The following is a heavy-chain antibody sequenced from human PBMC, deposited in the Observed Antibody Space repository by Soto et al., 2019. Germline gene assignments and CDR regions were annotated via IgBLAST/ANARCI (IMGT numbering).Heavy chain of an antibody. Sequence: ASETLSLTCTVSGASITGSSYWSWIRQPAGKGLEWIGRFSLSGTTSYNPSLRSRVTMSADVSKNQFSLRLTSVTAADTALYYCARGMTPPGAPAWYYFDSWGQGTLVTVSS. CDR2: FSLSGTT. CDR3: ARGMTPPGAPAWYYFDS. J-gene: IGHJ4*02. D-gene: IGHD2-8*02. CDR1: GASITGSSY. V-gene: IGHV4-4*07.